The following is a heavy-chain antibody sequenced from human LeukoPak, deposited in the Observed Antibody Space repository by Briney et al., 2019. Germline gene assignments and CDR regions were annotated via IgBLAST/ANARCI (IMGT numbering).Heavy chain of an antibody. V-gene: IGHV3-48*03. CDR1: GFTFSSYE. Sequence: GGSLRLSCAASGFTFSSYEMNWVRQAPGKGLEWVSYISSNGSPIFYADSVRGRFTISRDNAKNSLSLLMNSLRAEDTAVYYCARDGGSGILDWGQGTLVTVSS. D-gene: IGHD3-10*01. CDR2: ISSNGSPI. CDR3: ARDGGSGILD. J-gene: IGHJ4*02.